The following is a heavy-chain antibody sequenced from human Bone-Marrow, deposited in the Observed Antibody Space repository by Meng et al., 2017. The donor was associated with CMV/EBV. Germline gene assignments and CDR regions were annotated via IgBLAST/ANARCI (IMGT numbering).Heavy chain of an antibody. Sequence: GGSLRLSCAASGFTFSSYAMHWVRQAPGKGLEWVAVISNDGINRYYADSVKGRFTISRDNAKNTLYLQMNSLRAEDTAVYYCARGSTSGLQFIVVITPNFDYWGQGTLVTVSS. V-gene: IGHV3-30*04. CDR3: ARGSTSGLQFIVVITPNFDY. D-gene: IGHD3-22*01. CDR1: GFTFSSYA. J-gene: IGHJ4*02. CDR2: ISNDGINR.